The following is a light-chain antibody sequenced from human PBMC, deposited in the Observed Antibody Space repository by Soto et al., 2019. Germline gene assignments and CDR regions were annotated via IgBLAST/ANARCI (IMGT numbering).Light chain of an antibody. V-gene: IGLV2-8*01. CDR2: EVS. CDR1: SSDIGGYNY. CDR3: SSYAGSNNFGVYV. Sequence: QSVLTQPPSASGSPGQSVTISCTGTSSDIGGYNYVSWYQQHPGKAPKLMIYEVSKRPSGVPDRFSGSKSGNTASLTVSGLQADDEADYYCSSYAGSNNFGVYVFGTGTKVTVL. J-gene: IGLJ1*01.